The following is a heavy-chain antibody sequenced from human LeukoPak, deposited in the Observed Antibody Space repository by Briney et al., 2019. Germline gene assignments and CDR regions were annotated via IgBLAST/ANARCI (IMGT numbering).Heavy chain of an antibody. J-gene: IGHJ4*02. Sequence: ASVKVSCKASGYTFTGYYMHWVRPAPGQGLEWMGRINPNSGGTNYAQKFQGRVTMTRDTSISTAYMELSRLRSDDTAVYYCARGSPVSSSYSYFDYWGQGTLVTVSS. CDR2: INPNSGGT. CDR3: ARGSPVSSSYSYFDY. V-gene: IGHV1-2*06. CDR1: GYTFTGYY. D-gene: IGHD6-6*01.